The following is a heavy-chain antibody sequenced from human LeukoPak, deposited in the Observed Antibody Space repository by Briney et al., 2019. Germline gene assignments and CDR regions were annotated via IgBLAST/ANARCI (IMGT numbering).Heavy chain of an antibody. CDR3: ARQARPSSGGYEGGVDY. CDR2: IYYSGST. Sequence: SETLSLTCTVSGGSISSSSYYWGWFRQPPGKGLEWLGSIYYSGSTYYNPSLKSRVTISVDTSKNQFSLKLSSVTAADTAVYYCARQARPSSGGYEGGVDYWGQGTLVTVSS. J-gene: IGHJ4*02. V-gene: IGHV4-39*01. D-gene: IGHD5-12*01. CDR1: GGSISSSSYY.